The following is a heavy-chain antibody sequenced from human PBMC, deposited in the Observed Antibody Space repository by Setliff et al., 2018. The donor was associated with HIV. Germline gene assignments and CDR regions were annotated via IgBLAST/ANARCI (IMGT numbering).Heavy chain of an antibody. CDR1: GGSISSSSYY. CDR3: ARARITMTGGRLEPYAFDR. V-gene: IGHV4-39*07. D-gene: IGHD3-22*01. CDR2: IYYSGST. Sequence: NPSETLSLTCTVSGGSISSSSYYWGWIRQPPGKGLEWIGSIYYSGSTYYNPSLESRVTISVDTSKNQFSLKLSSVTAADTAVYYCARARITMTGGRLEPYAFDRWGQGTKVTVSS. J-gene: IGHJ3*01.